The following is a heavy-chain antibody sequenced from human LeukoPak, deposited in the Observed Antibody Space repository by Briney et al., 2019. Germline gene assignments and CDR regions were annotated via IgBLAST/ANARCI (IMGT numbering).Heavy chain of an antibody. CDR3: TTDHSGGMDV. D-gene: IGHD3-10*01. Sequence: GGSLRLSCVDSGFTFSNPWMSWVRQAPGKGLEWVGRIKSKADGETSDYIAPVKGRFTISRDDSKNTLYLQMNSLKTEDTAVYYCTTDHSGGMDVWGQGTTVTVSS. V-gene: IGHV3-15*01. CDR2: IKSKADGETS. J-gene: IGHJ6*02. CDR1: GFTFSNPW.